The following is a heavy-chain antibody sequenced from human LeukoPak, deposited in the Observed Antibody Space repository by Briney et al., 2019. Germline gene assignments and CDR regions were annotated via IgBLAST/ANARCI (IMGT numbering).Heavy chain of an antibody. V-gene: IGHV3-21*01. Sequence: GGSPRLSCAASGFTFSSYSMNWVRQAPGKGLEWVSSISSSSSYIYYADSVKGRFTISRDNAKNSLYLQMNSLRAEDTAVYYCASATYSSGWELHFDYWGQGTLVTVSS. CDR1: GFTFSSYS. J-gene: IGHJ4*02. CDR2: ISSSSSYI. D-gene: IGHD6-19*01. CDR3: ASATYSSGWELHFDY.